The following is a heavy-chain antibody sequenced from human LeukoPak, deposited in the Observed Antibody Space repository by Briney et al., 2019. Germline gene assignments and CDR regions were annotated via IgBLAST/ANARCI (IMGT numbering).Heavy chain of an antibody. V-gene: IGHV3-15*01. Sequence: GGSLRHSCVASGFTFSNAYMSWVRQAPGKGLEWVGRIKTILDGGRTDYAAPVKGRFTISRDDSKNTLYLQMKSLETEDTAIYYCATDQWEGDFWGQGTLVTVFS. CDR3: ATDQWEGDF. CDR1: GFTFSNAY. D-gene: IGHD1-26*01. J-gene: IGHJ4*02. CDR2: IKTILDGGRT.